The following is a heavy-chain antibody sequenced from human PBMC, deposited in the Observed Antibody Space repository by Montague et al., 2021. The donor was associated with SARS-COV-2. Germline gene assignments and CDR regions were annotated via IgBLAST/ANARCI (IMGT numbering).Heavy chain of an antibody. Sequence: SETLSLTCTVSGHSITSYYWSWIRQPPGKGLECIGHIYTSGGTIYNPSLNRRVTISLDTSKNQFSLQLTTVTAADTALYYCARGYSSSDSGAWLFDTWGQGTLVTVSS. CDR2: IYTSGGT. V-gene: IGHV4-4*07. CDR3: ARGYSSSDSGAWLFDT. D-gene: IGHD6-19*01. J-gene: IGHJ5*02. CDR1: GHSITSYY.